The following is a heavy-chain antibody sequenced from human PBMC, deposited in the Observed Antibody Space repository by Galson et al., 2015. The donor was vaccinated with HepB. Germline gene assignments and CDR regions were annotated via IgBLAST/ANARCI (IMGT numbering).Heavy chain of an antibody. D-gene: IGHD5-24*01. CDR2: IYWDDDK. CDR1: GFSLSTSGVG. V-gene: IGHV2-5*02. J-gene: IGHJ4*02. Sequence: PALVKPTQTLTLTCTFSGFSLSTSGVGVGWIRQPPGKALEWLAVIYWDDDKRYSPSLKSRLTITKDTSKNQVVLTMTNMDPVDTATYYCARRYRGRDGHNFWGQGNLVTVSS. CDR3: ARRYRGRDGHNF.